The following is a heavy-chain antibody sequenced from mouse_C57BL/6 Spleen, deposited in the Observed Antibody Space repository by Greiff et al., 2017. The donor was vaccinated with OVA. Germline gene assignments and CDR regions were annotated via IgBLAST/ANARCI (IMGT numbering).Heavy chain of an antibody. CDR2: ISYDGSN. Sequence: DVQLQESGPGLVKPSQSLSLTCSVTGYSITSGYYWNWIRQFPGNKLEWMGYISYDGSNNYNPSLKNRISITRATAKNQLFLKLNSVTTEDTATYYCTRYYDGYYSYYFDYWGQGTTLTVSS. CDR3: TRYYDGYYSYYFDY. J-gene: IGHJ2*01. CDR1: GYSITSGYY. V-gene: IGHV3-6*01. D-gene: IGHD2-3*01.